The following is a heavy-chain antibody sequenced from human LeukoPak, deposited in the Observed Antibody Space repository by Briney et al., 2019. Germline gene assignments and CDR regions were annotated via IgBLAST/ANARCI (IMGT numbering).Heavy chain of an antibody. CDR3: VRVLLEHDYYYGMDV. D-gene: IGHD1/OR15-1a*01. CDR1: GFTFSTYN. Sequence: GGFLRLSRAASGFTFSTYNMNWVRQAPGKGLEWVSSISSGSTYIYYADSLKGRFTISRDNAKNSLYLQMNSLRAEDTAVYYCVRVLLEHDYYYGMDVWGQGTTVTVSS. V-gene: IGHV3-21*01. CDR2: ISSGSTYI. J-gene: IGHJ6*02.